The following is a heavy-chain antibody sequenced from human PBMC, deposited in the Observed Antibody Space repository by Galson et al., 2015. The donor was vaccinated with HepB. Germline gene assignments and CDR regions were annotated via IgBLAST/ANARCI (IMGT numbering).Heavy chain of an antibody. Sequence: SLRLSCAASGFTFSSYGMHWVRQAPGKGLEWVAVISYDGSSKYYADSVKGRFTISRDNSKNTQYLQMNSLRAEDTAVYYCAKAPLGYYFSLFDYWGQGTLATVSS. D-gene: IGHD3-22*01. CDR1: GFTFSSYG. J-gene: IGHJ4*02. V-gene: IGHV3-30*18. CDR3: AKAPLGYYFSLFDY. CDR2: ISYDGSSK.